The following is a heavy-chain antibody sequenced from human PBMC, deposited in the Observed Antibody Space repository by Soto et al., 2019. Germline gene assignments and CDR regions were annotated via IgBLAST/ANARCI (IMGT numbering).Heavy chain of an antibody. CDR3: VRDGSKTLRDCFDP. J-gene: IGHJ5*02. CDR2: VYATVTS. D-gene: IGHD4-17*01. Sequence: SEPLSLTYSVSGGSMTKSYWSWIRKTAGEGLEWMGRVYATVTSDYNPSLRSRIAMSVDISKKTFSLRLRSVTAADTGVYYCVRDGSKTLRDCFDPWGQGILVTVSS. CDR1: GGSMTKSY. V-gene: IGHV4-4*07.